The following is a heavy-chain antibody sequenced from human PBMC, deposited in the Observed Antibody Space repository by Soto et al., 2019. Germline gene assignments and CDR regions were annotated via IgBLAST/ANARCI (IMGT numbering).Heavy chain of an antibody. Sequence: GSLRLSCAASGFTFTRYSMNWVRQAPGKGLEWVSPISSTTNYIYYADSMKGRFTVSRDNAKNSVYLEMNSLSAEDTALYYCARESEDLTSNFDYWGQGTLVTVSS. V-gene: IGHV3-21*01. CDR3: ARESEDLTSNFDY. CDR2: ISSTTNYI. J-gene: IGHJ4*02. CDR1: GFTFTRYS.